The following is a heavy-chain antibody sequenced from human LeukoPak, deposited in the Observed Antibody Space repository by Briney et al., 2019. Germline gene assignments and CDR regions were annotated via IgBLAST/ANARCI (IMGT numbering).Heavy chain of an antibody. CDR3: ARDYYDILTGPIHYYFDY. CDR2: INPNSGGT. D-gene: IGHD3-9*01. CDR1: GYTFTDYY. V-gene: IGHV1-2*02. Sequence: ASVKVSCKASGYTFTDYYMHWVRQAPGQGLEWMGWINPNSGGTKYAQKFQGRVTMTRDTSISTAYMELSRLRSDDTAVYYCARDYYDILTGPIHYYFDYWGQGTLVTVSS. J-gene: IGHJ4*02.